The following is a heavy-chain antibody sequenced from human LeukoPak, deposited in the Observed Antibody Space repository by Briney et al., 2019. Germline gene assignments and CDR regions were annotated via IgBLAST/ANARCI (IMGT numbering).Heavy chain of an antibody. D-gene: IGHD4-23*01. Sequence: ASVKVSCKTSGYTFTDYFMHWVRQAPGQGLEWMGLINPTSGGTKYAQKFQGRVTMTRDTSISTAYMELSRLRSDDTAVYYCARPFIETPSLGALDYWGQGTLVTVSS. CDR1: GYTFTDYF. J-gene: IGHJ4*02. CDR3: ARPFIETPSLGALDY. CDR2: INPTSGGT. V-gene: IGHV1-2*02.